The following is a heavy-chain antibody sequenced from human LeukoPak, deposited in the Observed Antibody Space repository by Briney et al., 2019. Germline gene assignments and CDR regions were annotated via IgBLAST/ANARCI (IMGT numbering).Heavy chain of an antibody. V-gene: IGHV4-59*01. J-gene: IGHJ4*02. Sequence: PSETLSLTCTVSGGSISSYYWSWIRQPPGKGLEWIGYTYYSGATNYNPSLKSRVTILLDTSKNQFSLKLSSVTAADTAVYYCARGDPSMPFDYWGQGTLVTVSS. CDR3: ARGDPSMPFDY. CDR1: GGSISSYY. D-gene: IGHD2/OR15-2a*01. CDR2: TYYSGAT.